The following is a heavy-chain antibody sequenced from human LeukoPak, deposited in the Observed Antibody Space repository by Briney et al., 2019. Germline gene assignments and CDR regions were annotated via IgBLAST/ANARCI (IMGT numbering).Heavy chain of an antibody. CDR1: RYTFTSYY. V-gene: IGHV1-46*01. CDR3: ARDDLYYGSGSYYTRFDY. Sequence: ASVKVSCKASRYTFTSYYMHWVRQAPGQGLEWMGVINPSGGSTTYAQKFQGRVTMTRDTSTNTVYMESSSLRSEDTAVYYCARDDLYYGSGSYYTRFDYWGQGTLVTVSS. CDR2: INPSGGST. D-gene: IGHD3-10*01. J-gene: IGHJ4*02.